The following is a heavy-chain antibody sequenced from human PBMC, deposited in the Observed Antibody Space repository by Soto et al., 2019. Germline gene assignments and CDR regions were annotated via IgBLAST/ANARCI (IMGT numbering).Heavy chain of an antibody. CDR2: IYTSGST. CDR3: ARENGSGTIQYYYGMDV. Sequence: ASETLSLTCTVSGGSISSYYWSWIRQPAGKGLEWIGRIYTSGSTNYNPSLKSRVTMSVDTSKNQFSLKLSSVTAADTAVYYCARENGSGTIQYYYGMDVWGQGTTVTVSS. D-gene: IGHD3-10*01. J-gene: IGHJ6*02. V-gene: IGHV4-4*07. CDR1: GGSISSYY.